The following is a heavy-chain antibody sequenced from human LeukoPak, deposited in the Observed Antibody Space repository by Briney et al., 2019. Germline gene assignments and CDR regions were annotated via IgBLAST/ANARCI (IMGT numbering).Heavy chain of an antibody. CDR3: ARGADLGYYMDV. Sequence: SETLSLTCTVSGGSISSSSYYWGWIRQPPGKGLEWIGSIYYSGSTYYNPSLKSRVTISVDTSKNQFSLKLSSVTAADTAVYYCARGADLGYYMDVWGKGTTVTVSS. J-gene: IGHJ6*03. V-gene: IGHV4-39*01. CDR1: GGSISSSSYY. CDR2: IYYSGST. D-gene: IGHD7-27*01.